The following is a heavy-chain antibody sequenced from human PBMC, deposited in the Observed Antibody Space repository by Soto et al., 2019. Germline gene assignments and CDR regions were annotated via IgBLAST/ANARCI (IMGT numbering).Heavy chain of an antibody. CDR3: AKVVYYYDSSGYPDY. J-gene: IGHJ4*02. V-gene: IGHV3-30*18. CDR2: ISYDGSNK. D-gene: IGHD3-22*01. Sequence: LRLSCAASGFTFSSYGMHWVRQARGKGLEWVAVISYDGSNKYYADSVKGRFTISRDNSKNTLYLQMNSLRAGDTAVYYCAKVVYYYDSSGYPDYWGQGTLVTVSS. CDR1: GFTFSSYG.